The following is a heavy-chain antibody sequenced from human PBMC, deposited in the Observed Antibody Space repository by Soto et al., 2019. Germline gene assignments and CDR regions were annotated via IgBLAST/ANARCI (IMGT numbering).Heavy chain of an antibody. V-gene: IGHV4-39*01. Sequence: PSETLSLTCTVSGGSISSSSYYWGWIRQPPGKGLEWIGSIYYSGSTYYNPSLKSRVTIPVDTSKNQFSLKLSSVTAADTAVYYCASPYFSSGWAFDYWGQGTLVTVSS. D-gene: IGHD6-19*01. CDR2: IYYSGST. CDR3: ASPYFSSGWAFDY. CDR1: GGSISSSSYY. J-gene: IGHJ4*02.